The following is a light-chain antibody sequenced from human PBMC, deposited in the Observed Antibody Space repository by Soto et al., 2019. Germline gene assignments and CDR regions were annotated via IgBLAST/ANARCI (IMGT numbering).Light chain of an antibody. CDR2: NTI. CDR3: QSYDSSLSVV. J-gene: IGLJ2*01. CDR1: TGAVTSGHY. Sequence: QAVVTQEPSLTVSPGGTVTLTCGSSTGAVTSGHYPYWFQQKPGQAPTTLIYNTIDKHSWTPDRFSGSKSGTSASLAITGLQAEDEADYYCQSYDSSLSVVFGGGTKLTVL. V-gene: IGLV7-46*01.